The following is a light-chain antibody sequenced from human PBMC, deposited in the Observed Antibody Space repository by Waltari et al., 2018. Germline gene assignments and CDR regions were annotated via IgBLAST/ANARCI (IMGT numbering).Light chain of an antibody. J-gene: IGLJ2*01. V-gene: IGLV3-19*01. CDR2: GPD. Sequence: SSDLTQDPSLSVALGQTVRITCQGDSLRRYYASWYQQRPGQAPILVLYGPDNRPSGIPDRLSGSTSGNTASLTITGAQAEDEADYYCHSRETFSTRLFGGGTRLTV. CDR1: SLRRYY. CDR3: HSRETFSTRL.